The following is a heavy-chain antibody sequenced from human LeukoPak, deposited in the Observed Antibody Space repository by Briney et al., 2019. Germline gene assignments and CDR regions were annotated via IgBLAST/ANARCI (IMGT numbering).Heavy chain of an antibody. D-gene: IGHD6-13*01. J-gene: IGHJ3*02. CDR1: GGTFSSYA. Sequence: SVKVSCKASGGTFSSYAISWVRQAPGQGLEWMGGIIPIFGTANYAQKFQGRVTITADESTSTAYMELSSLRSEETAVYYCARPRKAAASPDAFDIWGQRTMVTVSS. CDR3: ARPRKAAASPDAFDI. CDR2: IIPIFGTA. V-gene: IGHV1-69*13.